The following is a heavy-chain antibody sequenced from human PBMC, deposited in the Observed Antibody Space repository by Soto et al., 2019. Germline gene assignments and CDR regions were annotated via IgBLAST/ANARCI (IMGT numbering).Heavy chain of an antibody. CDR2: ISAYNGNT. V-gene: IGHV1-18*01. CDR3: ARLVVRGVTTPYYGMDV. CDR1: GHTFSSYG. D-gene: IGHD3-10*01. Sequence: QVQLVQSGAEVKKPGASMKVSCKASGHTFSSYGISWVRQAPGQGLEWMGWISAYNGNTNYAQKLQGRVTMTTDTSTGTAYMELRSLRSDDTAVYYCARLVVRGVTTPYYGMDVWGQGTTVTVSS. J-gene: IGHJ6*02.